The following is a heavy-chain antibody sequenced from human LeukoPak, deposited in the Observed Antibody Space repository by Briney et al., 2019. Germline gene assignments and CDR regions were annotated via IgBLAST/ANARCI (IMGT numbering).Heavy chain of an antibody. D-gene: IGHD2-2*01. V-gene: IGHV1-18*01. J-gene: IGHJ4*02. CDR3: ARDRGGKGSAIFY. Sequence: GASVKVSCKASGDTFTNYGINWVRQAPGQGLEWMGWIRPHTGETNSAQRFQDRVTMTTDTSTTTAYMELRSLRFDDTAVYYCARDRGGKGSAIFYWGQGSLVTVSS. CDR2: IRPHTGET. CDR1: GDTFTNYG.